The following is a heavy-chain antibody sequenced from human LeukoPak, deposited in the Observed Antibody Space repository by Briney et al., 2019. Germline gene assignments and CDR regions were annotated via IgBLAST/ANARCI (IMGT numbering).Heavy chain of an antibody. J-gene: IGHJ4*02. V-gene: IGHV1-18*01. CDR1: GYTFTSYG. CDR2: ISVYTGNT. D-gene: IGHD3-3*01. CDR3: ARLNRFSPAYC. Sequence: ASVKVSCKASGYTFTSYGISWVRQAPGQGLEWMGWISVYTGNTHYAQKLQGRVTMTTDTSTSTAYMELRSLRSDDTAVYYCARLNRFSPAYCWGQGTLVTVSS.